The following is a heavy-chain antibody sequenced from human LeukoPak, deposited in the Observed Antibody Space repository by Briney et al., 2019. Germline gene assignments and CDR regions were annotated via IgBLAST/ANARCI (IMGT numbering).Heavy chain of an antibody. J-gene: IGHJ4*02. V-gene: IGHV3-30*18. CDR2: ISYDGSNK. D-gene: IGHD2-15*01. CDR1: GFTFGDYA. CDR3: AKDGGGGGLDY. Sequence: GRSLRLSCIGSGFTFGDYAMHWVRQAPGKGLEWVAVISYDGSNKYYADSVKGRFTISRDNSKNTLYLQMNSLRAEDTAVYYCAKDGGGGGLDYWGQGTLVTVSS.